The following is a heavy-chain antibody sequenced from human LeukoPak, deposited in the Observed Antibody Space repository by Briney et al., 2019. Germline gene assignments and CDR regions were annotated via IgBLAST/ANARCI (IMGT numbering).Heavy chain of an antibody. CDR2: ISGSGGST. Sequence: GGSLRLSCAASGFTFSSYAMSWVRQAPGKGLEWVSAISGSGGSTYYADSVKGRFTISRDNSKNTLYLQMNSLRAEDTAVYYCARDESEVPAAIIRGYYHYGMDVWGQGTTVTVSS. CDR3: ARDESEVPAAIIRGYYHYGMDV. D-gene: IGHD2-2*01. CDR1: GFTFSSYA. J-gene: IGHJ6*02. V-gene: IGHV3-23*01.